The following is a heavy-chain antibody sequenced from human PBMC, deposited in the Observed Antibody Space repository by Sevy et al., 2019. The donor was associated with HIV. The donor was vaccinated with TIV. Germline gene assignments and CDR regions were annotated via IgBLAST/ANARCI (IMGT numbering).Heavy chain of an antibody. D-gene: IGHD5-12*01. V-gene: IGHV1-46*01. Sequence: ASVKVSCKASGYTFTKYYMHWVRQAPGQGLEWMGIMNPNDGGTTYAQKFQGRVTMTRDTSTTTVYMELTSLRSEDTAVYSCARGSSGSQPFDYWGQGTLVTVSS. CDR1: GYTFTKYY. CDR3: ARGSSGSQPFDY. J-gene: IGHJ4*02. CDR2: MNPNDGGT.